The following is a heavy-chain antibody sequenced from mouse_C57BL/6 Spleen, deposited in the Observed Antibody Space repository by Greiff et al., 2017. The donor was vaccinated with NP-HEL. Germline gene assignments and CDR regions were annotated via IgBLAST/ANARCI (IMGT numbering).Heavy chain of an antibody. CDR1: GYSITSGYY. V-gene: IGHV3-6*01. J-gene: IGHJ1*03. CDR2: ISYDGSN. Sequence: EVKLMESGPGLVKPSQSLSLTCSVTGYSITSGYYWNWIRQFPGNKLEWMGYISYDGSNNYNPSLKNRISITRDTSKNQFFLKLNSVTTEDTATYYCARTVKNYYGSSWYFDVWGTGTTVTVSS. D-gene: IGHD1-1*01. CDR3: ARTVKNYYGSSWYFDV.